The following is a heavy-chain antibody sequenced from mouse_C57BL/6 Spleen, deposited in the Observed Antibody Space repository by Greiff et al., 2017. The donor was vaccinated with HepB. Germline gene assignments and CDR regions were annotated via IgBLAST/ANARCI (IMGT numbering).Heavy chain of an antibody. V-gene: IGHV1-82*01. CDR1: GYAFSSSW. J-gene: IGHJ3*01. CDR2: IYPGDGDT. CDR3: ARSLTGTGPFAY. Sequence: LVESGPELVKPGASVKISCKASGYAFSSSWMNWVKQRPGKGLEWIGRIYPGDGDTNYNGKFKGKATLTADKSSSTAYMQLSSLTSEDSAVYFCARSLTGTGPFAYWGQGTLVTVSA. D-gene: IGHD4-1*01.